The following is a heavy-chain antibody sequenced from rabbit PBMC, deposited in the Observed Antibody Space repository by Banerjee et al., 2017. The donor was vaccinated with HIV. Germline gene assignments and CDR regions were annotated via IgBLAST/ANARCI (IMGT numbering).Heavy chain of an antibody. Sequence: QSLEESGGDLVKPGGTLTLTCTASGFTLSSYWMCWVRQAPGKGLEWTGCIYTGSSGSTYYASWAKGRFTISKTSSTTVTLQMTSLAAAGTATYFCARTGDSDYRYGFKLWGPGTLVTVS. J-gene: IGHJ4*01. CDR1: GFTLSSYW. D-gene: IGHD6-1*01. CDR3: ARTGDSDYRYGFKL. V-gene: IGHV1S40*01. CDR2: IYTGSSGST.